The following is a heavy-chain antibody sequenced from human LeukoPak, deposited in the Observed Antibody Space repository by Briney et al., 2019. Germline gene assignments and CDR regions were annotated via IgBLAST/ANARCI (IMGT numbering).Heavy chain of an antibody. CDR1: GHSISSGYY. D-gene: IGHD5-18*01. CDR3: ARSGYSFGNAFDI. CDR2: VYHTENT. J-gene: IGHJ3*02. V-gene: IGHV4-38-2*01. Sequence: SETLSLTCAVSGHSISSGYYWGWIRQSPGKGLEWIGTVYHTENTYYNPSLKSRVTISIDTPKNQFSLKLSSVTAAEAAIYYCARSGYSFGNAFDIWGQGTVVTVSS.